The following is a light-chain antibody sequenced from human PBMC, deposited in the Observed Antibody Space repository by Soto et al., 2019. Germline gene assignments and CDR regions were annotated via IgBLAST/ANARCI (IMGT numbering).Light chain of an antibody. CDR1: SSDVGGYNY. CDR3: SSYTSSSTPYVV. CDR2: EVS. V-gene: IGLV2-14*01. Sequence: QSALTQPASVSGSPGQSITISCTGTSSDVGGYNYVSWYQQHPGKAPKLMIHEVSNRPSGVSNRFSGSKSGNTASLTISGLQAEDEADYYCSSYTSSSTPYVVFGGGTKVTVL. J-gene: IGLJ2*01.